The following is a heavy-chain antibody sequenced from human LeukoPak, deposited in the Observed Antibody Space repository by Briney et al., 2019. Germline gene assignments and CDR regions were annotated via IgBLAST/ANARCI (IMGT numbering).Heavy chain of an antibody. D-gene: IGHD5-18*01. CDR3: XXXWAXDTAIPLAFDI. CDR1: GFTFSSYA. CDR2: ISGSGGST. J-gene: IGHJ3*02. Sequence: GGSLRLSCAASGFTFSSYAMSWVRQAPGKGLEWVSAISGSGGSTYYADSVKGRFTISRDNSKNTLYLQMNSLRAEDTAVYYCXXXWAXDTAIPLAFDIWGQGTMVTVSS. V-gene: IGHV3-23*01.